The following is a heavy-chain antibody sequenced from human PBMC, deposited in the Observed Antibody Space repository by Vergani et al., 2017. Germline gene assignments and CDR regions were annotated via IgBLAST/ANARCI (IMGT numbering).Heavy chain of an antibody. CDR3: TRLFGYYYYGMDV. CDR1: GFTFSGSA. J-gene: IGHJ6*02. CDR2: IRSKANSYAP. D-gene: IGHD3-16*01. V-gene: IGHV3-73*01. Sequence: EVQLVESGGGLVQPGGSLKLSCAASGFTFSGSAMHWVRQASGKGLEWVGRIRSKANSYAPAYAASVKGRFTISRDDSKNTAYLRMNSLKTEDTAVYYCTRLFGYYYYGMDVWGQGTTVTVSS.